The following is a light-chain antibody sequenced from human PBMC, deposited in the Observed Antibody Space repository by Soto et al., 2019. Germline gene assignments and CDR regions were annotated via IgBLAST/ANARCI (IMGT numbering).Light chain of an antibody. V-gene: IGKV3-20*01. CDR3: QQFGSSPGFT. Sequence: EIVLTQSPGTLSLSPGERATLSCRASQSINSRYLAWYQQKPGQAPRLIIYGASSRATGIPDRFSGSGPGTDFTLTISRLEPEDFAVYYCQQFGSSPGFTFGPGTKVDIK. CDR1: QSINSRY. CDR2: GAS. J-gene: IGKJ3*01.